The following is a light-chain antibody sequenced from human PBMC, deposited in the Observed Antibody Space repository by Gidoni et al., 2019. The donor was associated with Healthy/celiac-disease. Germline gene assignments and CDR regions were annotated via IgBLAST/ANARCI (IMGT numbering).Light chain of an antibody. Sequence: EIVLTQSPATLSLSPGERATLSCRASQSVSSYLAWYQQKPGQAPRLLIYDASNRATGIPARFSGSGSGTDFTLTISSREPEDFAVYYCQQRSNWPLFGGXTKVEIK. CDR2: DAS. CDR3: QQRSNWPL. J-gene: IGKJ4*01. CDR1: QSVSSY. V-gene: IGKV3-11*01.